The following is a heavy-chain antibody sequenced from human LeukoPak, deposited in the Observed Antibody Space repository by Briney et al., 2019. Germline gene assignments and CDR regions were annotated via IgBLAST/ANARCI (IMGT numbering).Heavy chain of an antibody. J-gene: IGHJ4*02. CDR1: GFSVCSFG. CDR2: LNLNGENT. D-gene: IGHD6-19*01. Sequence: GGSLRLSCAVSGFSVCSFGMSWVPQAPGQGLEWISDLNLNGENTSYADSVKGRFIISRDNTKTTLYLQLTSLRAEDMAVYYCAQGFSSGWYPSWGQGSLVSVSS. V-gene: IGHV3-23*01. CDR3: AQGFSSGWYPS.